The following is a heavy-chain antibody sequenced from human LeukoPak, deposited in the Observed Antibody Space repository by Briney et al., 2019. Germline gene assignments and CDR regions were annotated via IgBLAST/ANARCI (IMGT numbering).Heavy chain of an antibody. J-gene: IGHJ4*02. CDR3: ARDYCSSTSCLFDY. Sequence: ASVKVSCKASGGTFSSYAISWVRQAPGQGLEWMGRINPNSGDTNYAQKFQGRVTMTRDTSISTAYTELSRLRSDDTAVYYCARDYCSSTSCLFDYWGQETLVTVSS. D-gene: IGHD2-2*01. V-gene: IGHV1-2*06. CDR2: INPNSGDT. CDR1: GGTFSSYA.